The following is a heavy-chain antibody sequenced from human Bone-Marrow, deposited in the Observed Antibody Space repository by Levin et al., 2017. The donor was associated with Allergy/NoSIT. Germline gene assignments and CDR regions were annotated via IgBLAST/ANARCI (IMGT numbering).Heavy chain of an antibody. V-gene: IGHV3-7*01. CDR3: VRDNLYAFDI. CDR2: MKPDGSQE. CDR1: GFTFTNHW. Sequence: AGGSLRLSCAASGFTFTNHWMSWVRQAPGKGLEWVANMKPDGSQEFFLDSVRGRFSISRDNAKNSLDLQMTGLRAEDTAVYYCVRDNLYAFDIWGQGTMVTVSS. D-gene: IGHD1-14*01. J-gene: IGHJ3*02.